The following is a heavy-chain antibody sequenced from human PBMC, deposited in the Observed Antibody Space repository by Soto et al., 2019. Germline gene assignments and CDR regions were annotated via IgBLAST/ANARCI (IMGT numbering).Heavy chain of an antibody. D-gene: IGHD7-27*01. V-gene: IGHV3-74*01. CDR1: GFTFRNHW. CDR3: ASSLLTPFDY. J-gene: IGHJ4*02. Sequence: PGGSLRLSCAASGFTFRNHWMHWVRQAPGQGLVWVSRIDTAGNSTVYADSVKGRFTISRDNARNMLSLQMNSLRAEDTAVYYCASSLLTPFDYWGQGTLVTVSS. CDR2: IDTAGNST.